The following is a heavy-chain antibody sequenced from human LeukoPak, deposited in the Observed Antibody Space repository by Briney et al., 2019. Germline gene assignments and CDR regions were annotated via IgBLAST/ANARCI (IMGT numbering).Heavy chain of an antibody. D-gene: IGHD3-22*01. CDR1: GGSISSYY. Sequence: PSETLSLTCTVSGGSISSYYWSWIRQPPGKGLEWIGYIYYSGSTKYNPSLKSRVTISVDTSKNQFSLKLSSVTAADTAVYYCARESNYYDSSGYYYAGGSYYYYYMDVWGKGTTVTVSS. CDR2: IYYSGST. V-gene: IGHV4-59*01. J-gene: IGHJ6*03. CDR3: ARESNYYDSSGYYYAGGSYYYYYMDV.